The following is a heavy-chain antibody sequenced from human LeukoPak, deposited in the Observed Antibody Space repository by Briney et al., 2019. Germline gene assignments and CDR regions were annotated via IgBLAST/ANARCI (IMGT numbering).Heavy chain of an antibody. CDR3: ASIAAAGTAAFDI. D-gene: IGHD6-13*01. CDR1: GSTFTSYD. V-gene: IGHV1-8*01. CDR2: MNPNSGNT. Sequence: EASVKVSCKASGSTFTSYDINWVRQATGQGLEWMGWMNPNSGNTGYAQKFQGRVTMTRNTSISTAYMELSSLRSEDTAVYYCASIAAAGTAAFDIWGQGTMVTVSS. J-gene: IGHJ3*02.